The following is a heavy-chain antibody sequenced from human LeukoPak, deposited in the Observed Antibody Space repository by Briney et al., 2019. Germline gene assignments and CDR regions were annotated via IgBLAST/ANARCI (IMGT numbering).Heavy chain of an antibody. V-gene: IGHV3-30*02. D-gene: IGHD1-1*01. J-gene: IGHJ4*02. CDR2: VQNDGSDK. Sequence: GGSLRLSCAASGFTFSNYGMHWVRQTPGKGLEWAAVVQNDGSDKFCADSVKGRFTVSRDNSKNTLYLQMNSLRADDTAVYYCAKERQLEPFDCWGQGTLVTVPS. CDR1: GFTFSNYG. CDR3: AKERQLEPFDC.